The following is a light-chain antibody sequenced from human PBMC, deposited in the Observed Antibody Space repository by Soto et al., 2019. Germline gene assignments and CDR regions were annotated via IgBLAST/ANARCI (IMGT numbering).Light chain of an antibody. CDR1: QSVSSN. V-gene: IGKV3-15*01. CDR2: AAS. CDR3: QHYTNWPLT. J-gene: IGKJ4*01. Sequence: EIAMTQSPATLSVSPGERATLSCRASQSVSSNLAWYQQKPGQAPRLLIYAASTRATGIPARFSGSGSGTEFTLTISSLQSEDFAVYYCQHYTNWPLTFGGGTKVDIK.